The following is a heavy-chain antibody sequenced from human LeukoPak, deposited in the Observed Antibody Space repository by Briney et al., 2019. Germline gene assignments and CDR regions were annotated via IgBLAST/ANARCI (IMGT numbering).Heavy chain of an antibody. CDR1: GFTFDDYG. V-gene: IGHV3-20*04. J-gene: IGHJ6*04. CDR3: AELGITMIGGV. Sequence: GGSLTLFCAASGFTFDDYGMRWVRHAPGEGGEGVSGINWNGGSTGYADSVKGRCTISRDNVKNSLYLQMNSLRAEDTAVYYCAELGITMIGGVWGKGTTVTISS. CDR2: INWNGGST. D-gene: IGHD3-10*02.